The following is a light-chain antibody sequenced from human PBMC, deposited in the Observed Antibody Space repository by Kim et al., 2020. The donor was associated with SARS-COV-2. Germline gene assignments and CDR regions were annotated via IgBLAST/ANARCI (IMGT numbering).Light chain of an antibody. J-gene: IGLJ3*02. V-gene: IGLV8-61*01. CDR1: SGSVSTNHY. CDR3: LLYMGGGISV. CDR2: YTN. Sequence: GGTVTITCGLISGSVSTNHYPSWYQQTPGQPPRTLIYYTNTRSSGVPDRFSGSILGNKAALTITGAQADDESDYYCLLYMGGGISVFGGGTKVTVL.